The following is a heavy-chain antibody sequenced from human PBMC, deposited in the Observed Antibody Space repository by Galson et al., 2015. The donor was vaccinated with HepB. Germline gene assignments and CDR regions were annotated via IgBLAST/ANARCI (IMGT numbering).Heavy chain of an antibody. CDR3: AHRLHSSSWPSFDY. CDR1: GFSLSTSGVG. J-gene: IGHJ4*02. V-gene: IGHV2-5*02. CDR2: IYWDDDK. D-gene: IGHD6-13*01. Sequence: PALVKPTQTLTLTCTFSGFSLSTSGVGVGWICQPPGKALEWLALIYWDDDKRCSPSLKSRLTITKDTSKNQVVLTMTNMDPVDTATYYCAHRLHSSSWPSFDYWGQGTLVTVSS.